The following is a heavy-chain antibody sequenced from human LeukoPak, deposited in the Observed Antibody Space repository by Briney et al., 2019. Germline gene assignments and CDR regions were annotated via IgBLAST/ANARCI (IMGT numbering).Heavy chain of an antibody. CDR3: VRGADDSGFYLAY. V-gene: IGHV1-2*02. Sequence: ASVKVSCKASGYTFSDVYIHWVRQAPGQGLEWMAWINPQSGATNYAQKFKGRFTTTRDMSITTAYMELTSLRADDTAVYYCVRGADDSGFYLAYWGQGTLVTVSS. J-gene: IGHJ4*02. CDR2: INPQSGAT. CDR1: GYTFSDVY. D-gene: IGHD3-22*01.